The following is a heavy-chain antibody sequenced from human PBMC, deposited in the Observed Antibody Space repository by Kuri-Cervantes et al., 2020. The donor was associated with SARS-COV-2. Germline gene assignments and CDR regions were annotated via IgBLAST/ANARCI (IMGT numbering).Heavy chain of an antibody. CDR3: ARDGYDSSGYYLDY. CDR1: GFTFSSYS. CDR2: ISYDGSNK. Sequence: GECRRPSWAPSGFTFSSYSMHWVRQAPGKGLEWVAAISYDGSNKYYADSVKGRFTISRDNSKNTLYLQMNSLRGEDTAVYYCARDGYDSSGYYLDYWGQGTLVTVSS. V-gene: IGHV3-30-3*01. J-gene: IGHJ4*02. D-gene: IGHD3-22*01.